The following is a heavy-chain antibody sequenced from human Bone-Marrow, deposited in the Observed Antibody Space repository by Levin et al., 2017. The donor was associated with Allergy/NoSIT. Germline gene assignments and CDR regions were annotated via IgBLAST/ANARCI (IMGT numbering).Heavy chain of an antibody. CDR1: GYTFTGYW. CDR2: INPSTGDS. J-gene: IGHJ4*02. Sequence: GESLKISCKASGYTFTGYWMHWVRQAPGQGLEWVGRINPSTGDSNYAQKFQGRVTMTRATSISAAYMELNSLRSDDTAVYYCAKERGAGAWYYDYWGQGTLVTVSS. D-gene: IGHD2-15*01. CDR3: AKERGAGAWYYDY. V-gene: IGHV1-2*06.